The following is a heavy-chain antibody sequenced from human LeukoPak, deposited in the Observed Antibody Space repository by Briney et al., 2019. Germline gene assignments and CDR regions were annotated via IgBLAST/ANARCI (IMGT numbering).Heavy chain of an antibody. D-gene: IGHD3-16*01. CDR2: ISGSGGRT. CDR3: ARDWGAGMDV. J-gene: IGHJ6*02. V-gene: IGHV3-23*01. CDR1: GFTFSSYA. Sequence: GGSLRLSCAASGFTFSSYAMSWVRQAPGKGLEWVSAISGSGGRTYYADSVKGRFTISRDNSKDTLFLQMDSLRAEDTAVYYCARDWGAGMDVWGQGTTVTVSS.